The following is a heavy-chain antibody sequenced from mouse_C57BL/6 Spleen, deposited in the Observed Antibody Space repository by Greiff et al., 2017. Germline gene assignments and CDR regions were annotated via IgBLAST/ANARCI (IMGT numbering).Heavy chain of an antibody. J-gene: IGHJ4*01. CDR2: INPSNGGT. CDR3: ARGCYYGPSFYAMDY. D-gene: IGHD1-1*01. CDR1: GYTFTSYW. V-gene: IGHV1-53*01. Sequence: QVQLQQPGTELVKPGASVKLSCKASGYTFTSYWMHWVKQRPGQGLEWIGNINPSNGGTNYNEKFQSKATLTVDTSSSTAYMQLSSLTSEDSAVYYCARGCYYGPSFYAMDYWGQGTSVTVSS.